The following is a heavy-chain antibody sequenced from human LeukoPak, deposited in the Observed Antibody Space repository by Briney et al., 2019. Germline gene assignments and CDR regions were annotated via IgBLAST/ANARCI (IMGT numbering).Heavy chain of an antibody. Sequence: GGSLRLSCAASGFTFSSYSMNWVRQAPGKGLEWVSSISSSSSYIYYADSVKGRFTISRDNAKNSLYLQLNSLRAEDTAVYYCARGSGSGSYFNLWGQGTLVTVSS. CDR1: GFTFSSYS. CDR3: ARGSGSGSYFNL. D-gene: IGHD3-10*01. CDR2: ISSSSSYI. J-gene: IGHJ5*02. V-gene: IGHV3-21*01.